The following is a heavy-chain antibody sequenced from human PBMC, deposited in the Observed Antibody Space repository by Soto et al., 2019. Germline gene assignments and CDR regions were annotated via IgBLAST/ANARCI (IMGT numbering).Heavy chain of an antibody. CDR3: ARGRVEDSSGWATYFDY. CDR1: GFTFSGYS. Sequence: GGSLRLSCAASGFTFSGYSMFWVRQAPGMGLEYVSAINTNGVNTFYAKSVKGRFTISRDNSKNTMYLQMGSLRAEDMAVYYCARGRVEDSSGWATYFDYWGQGTLVTVSS. V-gene: IGHV3-64*01. CDR2: INTNGVNT. D-gene: IGHD6-19*01. J-gene: IGHJ4*02.